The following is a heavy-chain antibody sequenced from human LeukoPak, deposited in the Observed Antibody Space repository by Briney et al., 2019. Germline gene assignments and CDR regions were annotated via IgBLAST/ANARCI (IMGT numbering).Heavy chain of an antibody. D-gene: IGHD2-21*02. CDR2: ISSSGSTI. J-gene: IGHJ4*02. Sequence: GGSLRLSCAASGFTFSVYYMSWIRQAPGKGLEGVSYISSSGSTIYYADSVKGRFTISRDNAKNSLYLQMNSLRAEDTAVYYCAREQLAFWGGDCYPGGYGGQGPLVTVS. CDR3: AREQLAFWGGDCYPGGY. V-gene: IGHV3-11*01. CDR1: GFTFSVYY.